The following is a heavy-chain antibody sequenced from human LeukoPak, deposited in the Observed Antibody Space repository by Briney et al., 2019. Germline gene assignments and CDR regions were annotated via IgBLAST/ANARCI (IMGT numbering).Heavy chain of an antibody. CDR2: IKFEDGGT. V-gene: IGHV1-2*02. CDR1: GYNLMDHA. J-gene: IGHJ5*02. D-gene: IGHD1-1*01. Sequence: ASVKVSCKASGYNLMDHALHWVRQAPGQGLEWMGWIKFEDGGTSYGRRFRGRVTMTKDTSVSTAYMELSRLRSDDTAVYYCARSLSVQLERLVDWFDPWGQGTLVTVSS. CDR3: ARSLSVQLERLVDWFDP.